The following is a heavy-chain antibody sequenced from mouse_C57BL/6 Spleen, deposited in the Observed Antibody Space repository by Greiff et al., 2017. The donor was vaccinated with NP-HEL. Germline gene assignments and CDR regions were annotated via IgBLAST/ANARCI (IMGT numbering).Heavy chain of an antibody. CDR2: ISSGGSYT. J-gene: IGHJ3*01. V-gene: IGHV5-6*01. D-gene: IGHD2-4*01. CDR1: GFTFSSYG. Sequence: EVKLMESGGDLVKPGGSLKLSCAASGFTFSSYGMSWVRQTPDKRLEWVATISSGGSYTYYPDSVKGRFTISRDNAKNTLYLQMSSLKSEDTAMYYCARYYDYDAWFAYWGQGTLVTVSA. CDR3: ARYYDYDAWFAY.